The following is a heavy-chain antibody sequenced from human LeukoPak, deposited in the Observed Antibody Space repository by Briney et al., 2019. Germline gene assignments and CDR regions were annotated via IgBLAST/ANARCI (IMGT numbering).Heavy chain of an antibody. CDR1: GFTFSSYA. CDR2: ISGSGGST. CDR3: AKGSSSWWYYFDY. J-gene: IGHJ4*02. Sequence: GGSLRLSCAASGFTFSSYAMSWVRQAPGKGLEWVSAISGSGGSTYYPDPVKGGFTISRDNSKNTLCLQMNSVMAEDTAVYYCAKGSSSWWYYFDYWGQGTLVTVSS. D-gene: IGHD6-13*01. V-gene: IGHV3-23*01.